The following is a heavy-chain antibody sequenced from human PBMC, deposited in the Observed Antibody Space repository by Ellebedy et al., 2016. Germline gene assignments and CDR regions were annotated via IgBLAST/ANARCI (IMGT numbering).Heavy chain of an antibody. D-gene: IGHD6-13*01. J-gene: IGHJ3*02. CDR1: GFTFSNAW. CDR2: IKSKTDGGTT. Sequence: GESLKISCAASGFTFSNAWMNWVRQAPGKGLEWVGRIKSKTDGGTTDYAAPVKGRFTISRDDSKNTLYLQMNSLKTEDTAVYYCTTMNAAAGTVGAFDIWGQGTMVTVSS. CDR3: TTMNAAAGTVGAFDI. V-gene: IGHV3-15*07.